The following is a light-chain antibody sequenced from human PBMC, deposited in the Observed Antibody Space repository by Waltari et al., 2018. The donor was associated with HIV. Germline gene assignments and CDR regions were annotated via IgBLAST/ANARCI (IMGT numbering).Light chain of an antibody. CDR1: RTDIGNYNF. J-gene: IGLJ2*01. CDR3: SSYGGRDNLI. Sequence: QSALPQPPSASGSPGQSVTIPCTGPRTDIGNYNFVSWYQQHPGKAPKLISYEVFRRPSGVPDRFSGSKSGNTASLTVSGLQAEDEADYYCSSYGGRDNLIFGGGTKVTVL. V-gene: IGLV2-8*01. CDR2: EVF.